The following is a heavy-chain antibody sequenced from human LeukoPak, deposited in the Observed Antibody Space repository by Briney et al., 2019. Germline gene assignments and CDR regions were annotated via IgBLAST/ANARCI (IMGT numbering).Heavy chain of an antibody. CDR3: TTESPYYYGSGSYASATQNDY. J-gene: IGHJ4*02. CDR1: GFTFSNAW. Sequence: GGALRLSCAASGFTFSNAWMSWGRQAPGKGLEWVGRIKSKTDGGTTDYAAPVKGRFTISRDDSKNTLYLQMNSLQTEDTAVYYCTTESPYYYGSGSYASATQNDYWGQGTLVTVSS. D-gene: IGHD3-10*01. CDR2: IKSKTDGGTT. V-gene: IGHV3-15*01.